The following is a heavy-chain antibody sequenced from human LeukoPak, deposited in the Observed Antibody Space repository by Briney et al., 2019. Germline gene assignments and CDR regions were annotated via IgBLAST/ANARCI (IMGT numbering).Heavy chain of an antibody. J-gene: IGHJ4*02. CDR3: ARFTTVVTLDY. CDR1: GGSFSGYY. V-gene: IGHV4-34*01. D-gene: IGHD4-23*01. Sequence: PSETLSLTCAVYGGSFSGYYWSWIRQPPGKGLEWIGEINHGGSTNYNPSLKSRVTISVDTSKNQFSLKLSSVTAADTAVYYCARFTTVVTLDYWGQGTLVTVSS. CDR2: INHGGST.